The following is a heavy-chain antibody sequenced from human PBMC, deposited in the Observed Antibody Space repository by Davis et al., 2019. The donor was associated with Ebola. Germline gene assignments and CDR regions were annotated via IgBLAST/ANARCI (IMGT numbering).Heavy chain of an antibody. Sequence: SETLSLTCSVSGGSISTYYWNWIRQPPGKGLEWVGCIQNSGSPIYNPSLKSRVTLSVDRSKNQFSLKLTSVTAADTAVYYCADSSSGYSYLRWGQGTLVTVSS. D-gene: IGHD3-22*01. V-gene: IGHV4-4*09. CDR2: IQNSGSP. CDR3: ADSSSGYSYLR. J-gene: IGHJ4*02. CDR1: GGSISTYY.